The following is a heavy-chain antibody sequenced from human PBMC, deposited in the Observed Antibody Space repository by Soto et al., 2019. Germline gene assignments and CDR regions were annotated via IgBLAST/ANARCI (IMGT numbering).Heavy chain of an antibody. Sequence: ASVKVSCEASGYTFPGNYIHWVRQAPGQGLEWMALINPTSGGTNYAQKFQGRVTMTWDTSISTAYMELSRLRSDDTAIYYCARGYCSSSGCSHYFDYWGQGTLVTVSS. CDR2: INPTSGGT. J-gene: IGHJ4*02. D-gene: IGHD2-2*01. V-gene: IGHV1-2*02. CDR1: GYTFPGNY. CDR3: ARGYCSSSGCSHYFDY.